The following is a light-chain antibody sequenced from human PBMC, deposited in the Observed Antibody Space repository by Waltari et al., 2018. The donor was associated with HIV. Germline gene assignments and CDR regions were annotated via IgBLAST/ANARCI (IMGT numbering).Light chain of an antibody. CDR1: SSNIGNNY. CDR2: VNN. Sequence: QSVLTQPPSVSAAPGQRVTISCSGSSSNIGNNYVSWYQQLPGTAPKLLIYVNNRRPSVMPDRYLCYKSGTSATLGITGRQTGDYADYYCGTWDSSLSAGGVFGGGTKLTVL. J-gene: IGLJ2*01. V-gene: IGLV1-51*01. CDR3: GTWDSSLSAGGV.